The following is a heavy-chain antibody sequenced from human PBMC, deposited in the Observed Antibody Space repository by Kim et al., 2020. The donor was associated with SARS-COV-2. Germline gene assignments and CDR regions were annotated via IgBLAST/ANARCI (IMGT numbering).Heavy chain of an antibody. Sequence: ASVKVSCKASGYTFTGYYMHWVRQAPGQGLEWMGWINPNSGGTNYAQKFQGRVTMTRDTSISTAYMELSRLRSDDTAVYYCARAAEYSSGWYPNWYFDLWGRGTLVTVSS. D-gene: IGHD6-19*01. V-gene: IGHV1-2*02. CDR2: INPNSGGT. CDR3: ARAAEYSSGWYPNWYFDL. CDR1: GYTFTGYY. J-gene: IGHJ2*01.